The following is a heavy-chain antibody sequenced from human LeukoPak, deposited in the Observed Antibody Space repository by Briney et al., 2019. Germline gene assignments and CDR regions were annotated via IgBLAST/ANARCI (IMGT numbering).Heavy chain of an antibody. V-gene: IGHV3-53*01. CDR1: GVCFSSYG. CDR2: LYDGGST. CDR3: TRATIRGFDD. D-gene: IGHD3-16*01. Sequence: RGSLRLSCAASGVCFSSYGMSWVRQTPGEGLGWVSDLYDGGSTYYSDSVKGRVTFPRANSMNKLYFKIKCLTGEDTAVYSCTRATIRGFDDSGQGSLVTASS. J-gene: IGHJ5*02.